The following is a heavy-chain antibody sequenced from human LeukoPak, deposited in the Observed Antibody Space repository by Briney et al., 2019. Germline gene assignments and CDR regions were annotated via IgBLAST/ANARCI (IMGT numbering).Heavy chain of an antibody. J-gene: IGHJ4*02. CDR3: ARFTGGDGSGYYED. CDR2: IAYDGRIA. Sequence: GRSLRLSCAASGFTFSRHGMHWVRLAPGKGLEWVAFIAYDGRIANYADSVKGRFTISRDNSKNTVYLQMNSLRAEDTAVYCCARFTGGDGSGYYEDWGQGTLVTVSS. CDR1: GFTFSRHG. D-gene: IGHD3-22*01. V-gene: IGHV3-33*01.